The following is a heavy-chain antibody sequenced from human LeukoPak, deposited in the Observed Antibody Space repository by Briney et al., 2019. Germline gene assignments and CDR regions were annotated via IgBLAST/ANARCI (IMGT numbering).Heavy chain of an antibody. V-gene: IGHV3-30*03. J-gene: IGHJ4*02. D-gene: IGHD3-10*01. CDR1: GFPFSNYG. CDR3: AGSWFYRDYFEY. Sequence: GGSLRLSCAASGFPFSNYGMRWVRQAPGKGLEWVAVISYDGSNEYYADSVKGRFPISRDNSKNTLYLQMNSLRAEDTAVYYCAGSWFYRDYFEYWGQGTLVTVSS. CDR2: ISYDGSNE.